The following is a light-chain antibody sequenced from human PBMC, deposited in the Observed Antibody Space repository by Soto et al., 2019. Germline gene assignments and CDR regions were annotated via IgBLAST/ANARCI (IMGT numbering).Light chain of an antibody. CDR1: SSDVGGYNY. V-gene: IGLV2-14*01. Sequence: QSVLTQPASVSGSPGQSITISCTGTSSDVGGYNYVSWYQQHPGKAPKLMIYEVSNRPSGVSNRFSGSKSGNTASLTISGLQAEDEADYYCSSYTSSSLFFXTGTKVTVL. J-gene: IGLJ1*01. CDR2: EVS. CDR3: SSYTSSSLF.